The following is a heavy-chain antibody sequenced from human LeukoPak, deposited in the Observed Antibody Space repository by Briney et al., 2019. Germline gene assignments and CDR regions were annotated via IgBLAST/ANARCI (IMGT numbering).Heavy chain of an antibody. J-gene: IGHJ5*02. Sequence: PSETLSLTCTVSSGSITTNYWSWFRQPPGKGLEWIGYIYYSGSTNYNPSLKSRVTISLDTSKNQFSLRLSSVTAADTAVYYCARARGFLNWFDPWGQGTLVTVSS. CDR2: IYYSGST. CDR3: ARARGFLNWFDP. V-gene: IGHV4-59*08. CDR1: SGSITTNY.